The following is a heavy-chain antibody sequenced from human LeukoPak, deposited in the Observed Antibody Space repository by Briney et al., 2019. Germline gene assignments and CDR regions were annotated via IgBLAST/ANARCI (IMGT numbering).Heavy chain of an antibody. J-gene: IGHJ5*02. V-gene: IGHV1-2*02. CDR1: GYTFTGYY. D-gene: IGHD2-15*01. CDR3: ARGGYCSSGSCYSNWFDP. CDR2: INPNSGDT. Sequence: ASVKVSCKASGYTFTGYYMHWVRQAPGQGLEWMGWINPNSGDTNYAQKFQGRVTMTRDTSISTAYMDLSRLRSDDTAVYYCARGGYCSSGSCYSNWFDPWGQGTLVTVSS.